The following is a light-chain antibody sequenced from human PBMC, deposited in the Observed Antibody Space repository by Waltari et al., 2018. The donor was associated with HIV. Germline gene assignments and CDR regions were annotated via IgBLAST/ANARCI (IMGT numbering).Light chain of an antibody. V-gene: IGLV2-11*01. J-gene: IGLJ1*01. CDR2: GVS. Sequence: QSALTQPRSVSGSPGQSVTISCTGTSSDVGGYNFVSWYQQHPGKVPKLLVYGVSKRPSGVPDRFSCSKSGNTASLTISGLQVEDEGDYYCCSYAGGSRVFGTGTKVTVL. CDR3: CSYAGGSRV. CDR1: SSDVGGYNF.